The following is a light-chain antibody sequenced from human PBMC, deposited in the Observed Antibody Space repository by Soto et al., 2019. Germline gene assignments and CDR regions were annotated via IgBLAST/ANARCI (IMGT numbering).Light chain of an antibody. Sequence: DIVMTQSPDSLAVSLGERATINCKSSQSVLYSSNNKNYLAWYQQKPGQPPKLLIYWASTRESGVPDRFSGSGSGTGFTLTISSLQAEDVAVYYCQQYFSTPLTFGGGTTVEIK. V-gene: IGKV4-1*01. J-gene: IGKJ4*01. CDR1: QSVLYSSNNKNY. CDR3: QQYFSTPLT. CDR2: WAS.